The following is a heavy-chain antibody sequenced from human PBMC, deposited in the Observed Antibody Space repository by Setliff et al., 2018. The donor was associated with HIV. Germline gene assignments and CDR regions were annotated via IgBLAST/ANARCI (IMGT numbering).Heavy chain of an antibody. CDR1: GGSISSGGYY. CDR3: ARDNRGYSYGWLFDY. V-gene: IGHV4-61*02. J-gene: IGHJ4*02. D-gene: IGHD5-18*01. Sequence: SETLSLTCTVSGGSISSGGYYWSWIRQPAGKGLEWIGRINTSGSTNYDPSLKSRVTTSVDTSNNQFSLKLSSVTAADTAVYYCARDNRGYSYGWLFDYWGQGTLVTVSS. CDR2: INTSGST.